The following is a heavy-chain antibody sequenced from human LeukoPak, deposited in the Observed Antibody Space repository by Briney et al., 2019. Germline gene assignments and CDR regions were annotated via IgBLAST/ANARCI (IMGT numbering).Heavy chain of an antibody. CDR3: ARLPHYYDSSGYYVDY. V-gene: IGHV5-51*01. CDR2: IYPGDSDT. Sequence: GESLKISCKGSGYSFTSYWIGWVRQMPGKGLEWMGNIYPGDSDTRYSPSFQGQVTISADKSISTAYLQWSSLKASDTAMYYCARLPHYYDSSGYYVDYWGQGTLVTVSS. CDR1: GYSFTSYW. D-gene: IGHD3-22*01. J-gene: IGHJ4*02.